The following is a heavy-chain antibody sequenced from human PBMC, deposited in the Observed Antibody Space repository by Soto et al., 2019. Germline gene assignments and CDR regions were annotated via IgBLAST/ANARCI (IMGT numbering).Heavy chain of an antibody. J-gene: IGHJ4*02. CDR3: AKVLFDYSSGWLAGYFDY. V-gene: IGHV3-23*01. D-gene: IGHD6-19*01. CDR2: ISASGGTT. Sequence: GGSLRLSCAASGFTFSSYAMTWVRQAPGKGLRWVSAISASGGTTYYADSVKGRFTISRDNSKNTLYLQMNSLRAEDTAIYYCAKVLFDYSSGWLAGYFDYWGQGTLVTVSS. CDR1: GFTFSSYA.